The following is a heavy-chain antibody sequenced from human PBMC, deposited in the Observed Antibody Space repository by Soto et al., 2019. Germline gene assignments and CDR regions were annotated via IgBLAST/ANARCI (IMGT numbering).Heavy chain of an antibody. D-gene: IGHD1-26*01. V-gene: IGHV4-59*01. CDR1: GGSISSYY. J-gene: IGHJ6*02. Sequence: SETLSLTCTVSGGSISSYYWSWIRQPPGKGLEWIGYIYYSGSTNYNPSLKSRVTISVDTSKNQFSLKLSSVTAADTAVYYCARVMVVGATRYYYYGMDVWGQGTTVTVSS. CDR3: ARVMVVGATRYYYYGMDV. CDR2: IYYSGST.